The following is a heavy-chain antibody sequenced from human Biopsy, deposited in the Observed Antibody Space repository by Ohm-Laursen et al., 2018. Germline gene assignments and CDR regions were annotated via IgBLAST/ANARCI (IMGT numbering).Heavy chain of an antibody. V-gene: IGHV1-46*01. Sequence: ASVKVSCKASGYTFTTYYMHWVRQAPGHGLEWMGIINPGSNSAAYTQNFQGRVTMTWDTSTTTVYMELSSMRSEDTAVYYCVLTSCDYWGQGTLVTVPS. CDR1: GYTFTTYY. CDR2: INPGSNSA. D-gene: IGHD2-21*02. CDR3: VLTSCDY. J-gene: IGHJ4*02.